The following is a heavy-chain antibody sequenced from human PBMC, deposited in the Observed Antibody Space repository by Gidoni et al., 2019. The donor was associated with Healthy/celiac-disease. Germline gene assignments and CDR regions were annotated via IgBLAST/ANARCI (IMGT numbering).Heavy chain of an antibody. V-gene: IGHV3-11*01. CDR1: GFTFSDYY. CDR2: ISSSGSTI. CDR3: ARDRHIVVVTAILRGEWYFDL. D-gene: IGHD2-21*02. Sequence: QVQLVESGGGLVKPGGSLRLSCAASGFTFSDYYISWIRQAPGKGLEWVSYISSSGSTIYYADSVKGRFTISRDNAKNSLYLQMNSLRAEDTAVYYCARDRHIVVVTAILRGEWYFDLWGRGTLVTVSS. J-gene: IGHJ2*01.